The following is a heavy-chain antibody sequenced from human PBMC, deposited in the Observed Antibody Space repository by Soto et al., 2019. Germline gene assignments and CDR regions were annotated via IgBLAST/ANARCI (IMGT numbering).Heavy chain of an antibody. CDR2: IYYSGST. CDR1: GGSISSGYYY. D-gene: IGHD5-12*01. V-gene: IGHV4-30-4*01. CDR3: ARVFPRGYSGYDSWGYGMDV. J-gene: IGHJ6*02. Sequence: PSETLSLTSPVSGGSISSGYYYWSWIRQPPGKGLEWIGYIYYSGSTYYNPSLKSRVTISVDTSKNQFSLKLSSVTAADTAVYYCARVFPRGYSGYDSWGYGMDVWGQGTTVTVS.